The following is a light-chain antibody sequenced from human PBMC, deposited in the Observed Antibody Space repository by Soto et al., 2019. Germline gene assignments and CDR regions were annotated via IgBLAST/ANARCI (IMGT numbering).Light chain of an antibody. CDR2: GAS. Sequence: EIVFRQSPGTLSLSPGERATLSCRASQTVSITYLTWYQQKPGQAPRLLIFGASKRATGIPDRFSGSGSGRDFTPTISGLEPEDFAVYYCQQYGSSPLISFGQGTRLEIK. CDR3: QQYGSSPLIS. V-gene: IGKV3-20*01. J-gene: IGKJ5*01. CDR1: QTVSITY.